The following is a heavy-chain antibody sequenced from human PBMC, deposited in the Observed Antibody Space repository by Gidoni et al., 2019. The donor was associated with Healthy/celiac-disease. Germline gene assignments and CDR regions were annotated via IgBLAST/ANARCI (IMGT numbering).Heavy chain of an antibody. CDR2: INPNSGGT. CDR1: GYTFTGYY. Sequence: QVQLVQSGAEVKKPGASVKVSCKASGYTFTGYYMHWVRQAPGQGLEWMGWINPNSGGTNYAQKFQGRVTMTRDTSISTAYMELSRLRSDDTAVYYCARDSSIAAAGDHYYYYYGMDVWGQGTTVTVSS. D-gene: IGHD6-13*01. J-gene: IGHJ6*02. V-gene: IGHV1-2*02. CDR3: ARDSSIAAAGDHYYYYYGMDV.